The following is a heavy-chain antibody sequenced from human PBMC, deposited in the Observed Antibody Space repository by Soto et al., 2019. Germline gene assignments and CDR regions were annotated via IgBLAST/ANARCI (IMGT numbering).Heavy chain of an antibody. D-gene: IGHD3-16*02. Sequence: PAGCLGHSCSVSGVALSTYWLRRVRQRPGKGLEWVAHIKHDGRERYYVDSVKGRFTISRDNAKSSLYLQMNSLRDEDTAVYYRERALTAQLYQCGVWGAYPLTLTGRAAWGQGTSVTV. CDR2: IKHDGRER. CDR1: GVALSTYW. CDR3: ERALTAQLYQCGVWGAYPLTLTGRAA. V-gene: IGHV3-7*01. J-gene: IGHJ6*02.